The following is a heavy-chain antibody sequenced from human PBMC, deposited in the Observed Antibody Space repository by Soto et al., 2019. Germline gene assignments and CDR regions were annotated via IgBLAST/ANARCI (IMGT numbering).Heavy chain of an antibody. CDR1: GGTFSSYA. CDR2: IIPIFGTA. J-gene: IGHJ6*02. Sequence: SVKVSCKVSGGTFSSYAISWVRQAPGQGLEWMGGIIPIFGTANYAQKFQGRVTITADKSTSTAYMELSSLRSEDTAVYYCARSGFWSGYYPKYYGMDVWGQGTTVTVSS. V-gene: IGHV1-69*06. CDR3: ARSGFWSGYYPKYYGMDV. D-gene: IGHD3-3*01.